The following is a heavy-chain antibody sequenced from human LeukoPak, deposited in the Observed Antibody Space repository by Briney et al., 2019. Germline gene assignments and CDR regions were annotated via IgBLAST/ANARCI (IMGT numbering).Heavy chain of an antibody. CDR1: GFIFGDYS. V-gene: IGHV3-21*01. D-gene: IGHD3-22*01. CDR2: ISSSSTYM. J-gene: IGHJ4*02. CDR3: ASHYDTSGTDIDY. Sequence: GGSLRLSCAASGFIFGDYSMNWVRQAPGKGLEWVSCISSSSTYMYYADSVKGRSTISRDNAKNSLYLQMNSLRAEDTAVYYCASHYDTSGTDIDYWGQGTLVTVSS.